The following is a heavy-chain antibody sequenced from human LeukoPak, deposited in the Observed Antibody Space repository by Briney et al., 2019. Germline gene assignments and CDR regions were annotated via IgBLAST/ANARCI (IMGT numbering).Heavy chain of an antibody. D-gene: IGHD4-17*01. CDR2: ISGSGGGT. CDR3: AKDLYGDATINY. Sequence: GGSLRLSCAASGFIFSSHAMSWVRQAPGKGLEWVSAISGSGGGTYYADSVKGRFTISRDNSKNTLYLQMNSLRAEDTAVYYCAKDLYGDATINYWGQGTLVTVSS. CDR1: GFIFSSHA. J-gene: IGHJ4*02. V-gene: IGHV3-23*01.